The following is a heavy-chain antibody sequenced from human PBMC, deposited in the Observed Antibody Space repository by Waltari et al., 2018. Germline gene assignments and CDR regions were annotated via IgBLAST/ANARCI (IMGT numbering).Heavy chain of an antibody. Sequence: QVQLVQSGAEVKKPGASVRVSCKASGYTFTGYYMHWVRQAPGQGLEWMGWINPSNDDTDYAQKFQGRVTMTRDTSISTAYMELSRLRSDDTAVYYCARDYRYFESSGYYNYWGQGTLVTVSS. CDR1: GYTFTGYY. CDR3: ARDYRYFESSGYYNY. CDR2: INPSNDDT. J-gene: IGHJ4*02. D-gene: IGHD3-22*01. V-gene: IGHV1-2*02.